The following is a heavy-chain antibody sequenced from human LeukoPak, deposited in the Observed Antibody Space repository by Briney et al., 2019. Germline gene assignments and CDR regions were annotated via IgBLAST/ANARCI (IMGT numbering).Heavy chain of an antibody. Sequence: GGSLRLSCAASGFTLLLDALGPPSSREGAVCVSRINSDGSSTSYADSVKGRFTISRDNAKSTLYLQMNSLRAEDTAVYYCARNGSGSYYTYDYWGQGTLVTVSS. CDR2: INSDGSST. V-gene: IGHV3-74*01. CDR1: GFTLLL. CDR3: ARNGSGSYYTYDY. D-gene: IGHD3-10*01. J-gene: IGHJ4*02.